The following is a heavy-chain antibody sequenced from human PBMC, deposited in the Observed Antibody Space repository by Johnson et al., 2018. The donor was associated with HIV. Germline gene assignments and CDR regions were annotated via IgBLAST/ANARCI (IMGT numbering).Heavy chain of an antibody. CDR1: GFTFSDYY. Sequence: VQLVESGGGLIQPGGSLRLSCAASGFTFSDYYMTWIRQAPGKGLEWVSGINWNGGSTGYADSVKGRFTISRDNAKNSLYLQMNSLRAEDTALYYCAREPMDCGGDCWGVFDLWGQGTMVTVSS. CDR3: AREPMDCGGDCWGVFDL. V-gene: IGHV3-20*04. J-gene: IGHJ3*01. CDR2: INWNGGST. D-gene: IGHD2-21*02.